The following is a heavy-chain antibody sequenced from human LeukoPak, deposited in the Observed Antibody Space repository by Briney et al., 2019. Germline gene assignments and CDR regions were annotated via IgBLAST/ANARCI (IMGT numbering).Heavy chain of an antibody. V-gene: IGHV1-24*01. CDR2: FDPEDGET. Sequence: ASVKVSCKVSGYTLTELSMHWVRQAPGKGLEWMGGFDPEDGETIYAQKFQGRVTMTEDTSTDTAYMELSSLRSEDTAVYYCSGYDSSGYMEDAFDIWGQGIMVTVSS. D-gene: IGHD3-22*01. J-gene: IGHJ3*02. CDR3: SGYDSSGYMEDAFDI. CDR1: GYTLTELS.